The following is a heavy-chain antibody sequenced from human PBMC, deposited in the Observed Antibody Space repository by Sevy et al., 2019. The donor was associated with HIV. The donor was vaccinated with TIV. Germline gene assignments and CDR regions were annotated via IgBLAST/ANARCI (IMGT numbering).Heavy chain of an antibody. CDR3: VRVLWDVLVVPAATPSPWLDS. CDR1: GFTFDTYW. Sequence: ESLKISCAASGFTFDTYWMGWVRQAPGRGLEWVASIDPRGNERDYLDSLKGRFTISRDNAKNSLYLQMHSLKAGDTALYYCVRVLWDVLVVPAATPSPWLDSWGQGTLVTVSS. D-gene: IGHD1-26*01. J-gene: IGHJ5*01. V-gene: IGHV3-7*01. CDR2: IDPRGNER.